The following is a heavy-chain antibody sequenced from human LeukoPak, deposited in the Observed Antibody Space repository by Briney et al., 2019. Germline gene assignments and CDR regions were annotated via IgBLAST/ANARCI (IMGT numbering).Heavy chain of an antibody. CDR1: GFTFSSYA. CDR2: ISGSGDYT. Sequence: GGSLRLSCAASGFTFSSYAMSWGRQAPGKELEWVSAISGSGDYTYYADSVKGRFTISRDNSKNTLYLQMNSLRAEDTAVYYCAKARGTYYFDYWGQGTLVTVSS. J-gene: IGHJ4*02. V-gene: IGHV3-23*01. CDR3: AKARGTYYFDY. D-gene: IGHD1-26*01.